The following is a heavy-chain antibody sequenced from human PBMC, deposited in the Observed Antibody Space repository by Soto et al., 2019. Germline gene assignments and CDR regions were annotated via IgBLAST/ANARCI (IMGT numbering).Heavy chain of an antibody. J-gene: IGHJ4*02. D-gene: IGHD3-9*01. CDR2: ISGSGGST. CDR1: GFTVSTNY. Sequence: GGSLRLSCAASGFTVSTNYMSWVRQAPGKGLEWISAISGSGGSTYYADSVKGRFTISRDNSKNTLYLQMNSLRAEDTAVYYCANDGVLRYIDWLLSAFDYWGQGTLVTVSS. CDR3: ANDGVLRYIDWLLSAFDY. V-gene: IGHV3-23*01.